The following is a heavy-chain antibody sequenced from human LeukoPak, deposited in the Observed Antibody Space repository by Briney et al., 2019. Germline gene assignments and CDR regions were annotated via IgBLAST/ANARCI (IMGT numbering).Heavy chain of an antibody. V-gene: IGHV3-23*01. J-gene: IGHJ4*02. D-gene: IGHD2-2*02. CDR2: ISGSGGNT. CDR1: GFTFSSYA. Sequence: GGSLRLSCAASGFTFSSYAMSWVRQAPGWGLEWVSAISGSGGNTYYADSVKGRFTISRDNSKNTLWLQMNSLRAEDTAVYYCARGTYMDIDYWGQGTLVTVSS. CDR3: ARGTYMDIDY.